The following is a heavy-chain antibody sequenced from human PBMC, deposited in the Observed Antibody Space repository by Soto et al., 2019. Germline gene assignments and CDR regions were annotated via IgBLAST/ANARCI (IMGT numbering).Heavy chain of an antibody. CDR2: MNPNSGNT. V-gene: IGHV1-8*01. D-gene: IGHD3-3*01. Sequence: QVQLVQSGAEVTKPGASVKVSCKASGYTFTSYDINWVRQATGQGLEWMGWMNPNSGNTGYAQKFQGRVTMTRNTSISTAYMALSRLGSEDTAVYYCVRGQYDFWSGYYGAPPHNYYMDVWGKGTTVTVSS. J-gene: IGHJ6*03. CDR3: VRGQYDFWSGYYGAPPHNYYMDV. CDR1: GYTFTSYD.